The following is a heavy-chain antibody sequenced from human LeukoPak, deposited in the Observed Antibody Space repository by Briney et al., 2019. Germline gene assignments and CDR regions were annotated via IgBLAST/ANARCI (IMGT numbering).Heavy chain of an antibody. CDR3: ARAPYYYDSSGYHFDY. D-gene: IGHD3-22*01. CDR1: GGSISSGDYY. Sequence: PSETLSLTCTVSGGSISSGDYYWSWIRQPPGKGLEWLGYIYYSGSTYYNPSLKSRVTISVDTSKNQFSLKLSSVTAADTAVYYCARAPYYYDSSGYHFDYWGQGTLVTVSS. CDR2: IYYSGST. V-gene: IGHV4-30-4*01. J-gene: IGHJ4*02.